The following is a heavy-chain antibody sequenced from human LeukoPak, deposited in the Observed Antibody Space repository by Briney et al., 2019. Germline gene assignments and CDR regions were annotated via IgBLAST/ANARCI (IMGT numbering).Heavy chain of an antibody. J-gene: IGHJ4*02. CDR1: GFTFDDYA. CDR3: ARDSLSYGFGTYDS. D-gene: IGHD5-18*01. CDR2: ISWNSGSI. V-gene: IGHV3-9*01. Sequence: PGGSLRLSCAASGFTFDDYAMHWVRQAPGKGLEWVSGISWNSGSIGYADSVKGRFTISRDNSKNTLYLQMNSLRAEDTAVYYCARDSLSYGFGTYDSWGQGTLVTVSS.